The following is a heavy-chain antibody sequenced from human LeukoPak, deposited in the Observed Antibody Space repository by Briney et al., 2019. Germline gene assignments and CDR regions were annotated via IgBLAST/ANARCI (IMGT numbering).Heavy chain of an antibody. Sequence: SETLSLTCTVSGGSISSSSYYWGWIRQPPGKGPEWIGSIYYSGSTYYNPSLKSRVTISVDTSKNQFSLKLSSVTAADTAVYYCASDLYDYVWGSYRYIDYWGQGTLVTVSS. V-gene: IGHV4-39*07. CDR2: IYYSGST. D-gene: IGHD3-16*02. CDR1: GGSISSSSYY. J-gene: IGHJ4*02. CDR3: ASDLYDYVWGSYRYIDY.